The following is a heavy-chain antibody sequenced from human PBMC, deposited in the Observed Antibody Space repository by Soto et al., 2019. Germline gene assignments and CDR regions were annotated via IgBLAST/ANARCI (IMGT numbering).Heavy chain of an antibody. D-gene: IGHD2-8*01. Sequence: GXSVKVSCKASGYSFTYYHIHWVRQAPGQGLEWLGRINPKSGGTSTAQKFQGWVTMTTDTSISTASMELTRLTSDDTAIYYCARGDSTDCSNGVCSFFYNHDMDVWGQGTTVTVSS. CDR2: INPKSGGT. J-gene: IGHJ6*02. CDR1: GYSFTYYH. CDR3: ARGDSTDCSNGVCSFFYNHDMDV. V-gene: IGHV1-2*04.